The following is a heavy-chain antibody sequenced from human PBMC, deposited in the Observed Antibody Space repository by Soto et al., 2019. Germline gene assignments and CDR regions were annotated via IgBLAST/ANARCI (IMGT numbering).Heavy chain of an antibody. CDR2: INRSGST. J-gene: IGHJ4*02. CDR3: ARGVLRQGMDY. D-gene: IGHD4-17*01. CDR1: GGSFSGYY. Sequence: PSETLSLTCAVYGGSFSGYYWSWIRQPPGKGLEWIGEINRSGSTNYNPSLKSRVTISVDTSKNQFSLKLSSVTAADTAVYYCARGVLRQGMDYWAQGMLVTISS. V-gene: IGHV4-34*01.